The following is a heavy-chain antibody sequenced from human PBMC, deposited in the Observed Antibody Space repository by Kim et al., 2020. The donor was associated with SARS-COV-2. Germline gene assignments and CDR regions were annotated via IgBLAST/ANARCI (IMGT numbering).Heavy chain of an antibody. D-gene: IGHD4-4*01. CDR1: GYSISSGYY. CDR3: TRGLQTDYYYYGMYA. CDR2: IYQSGST. Sequence: SETLSLTCTVSGYSISSGYYWGWVRQSPGKGLEWIASIYQSGSTYYNPSLRSRVTISVDTSRNQFSLKVRSVTAADTAMYYCTRGLQTDYYYYGMYAWG. V-gene: IGHV4-38-2*02. J-gene: IGHJ6*02.